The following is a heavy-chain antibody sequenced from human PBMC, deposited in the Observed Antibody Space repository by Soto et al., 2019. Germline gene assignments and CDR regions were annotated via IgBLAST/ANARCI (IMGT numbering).Heavy chain of an antibody. Sequence: GGSLSLSCAASGFTFSNAWMSWVRQAPGKGLEWVGRIKSKTDGGTTDYAAPVKGRFTISRDDSKNTLYLQMNSLKTEDTAVFYCTAGTSRVLPTPFESWGQGTLVTVSS. J-gene: IGHJ4*02. CDR3: TAGTSRVLPTPFES. V-gene: IGHV3-15*01. CDR2: IKSKTDGGTT. D-gene: IGHD1-1*01. CDR1: GFTFSNAW.